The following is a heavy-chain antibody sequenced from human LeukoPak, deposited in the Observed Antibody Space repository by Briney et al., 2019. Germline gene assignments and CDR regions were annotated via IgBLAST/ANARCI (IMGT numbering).Heavy chain of an antibody. Sequence: PSETLSLTCTVSCGSIASSSYYWGWIRQPPGKGLEWIGSIYYSGSTYYNPSLKSRVTISVDTSKNQFSLKLSFVTAADTAVYYCARLGRDGTTVTTFDYWGQGTLVTVSS. J-gene: IGHJ4*02. CDR1: CGSIASSSYY. D-gene: IGHD4-17*01. CDR3: ARLGRDGTTVTTFDY. V-gene: IGHV4-39*01. CDR2: IYYSGST.